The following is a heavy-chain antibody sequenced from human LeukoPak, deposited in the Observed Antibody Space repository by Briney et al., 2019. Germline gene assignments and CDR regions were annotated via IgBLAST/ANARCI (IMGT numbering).Heavy chain of an antibody. V-gene: IGHV3-23*01. CDR3: ARGPSGYHNT. CDR2: ITGSGGRT. D-gene: IGHD5-12*01. J-gene: IGHJ4*02. Sequence: GGSLRLSCAASGFTFSSYAMNWVRQAPGKGLEWVSAITGSGGRTYYADSVKGRFTISRDNSKNTLYLQMNSLRADDTAVYYCARGPSGYHNTGGQGTLVTVSS. CDR1: GFTFSSYA.